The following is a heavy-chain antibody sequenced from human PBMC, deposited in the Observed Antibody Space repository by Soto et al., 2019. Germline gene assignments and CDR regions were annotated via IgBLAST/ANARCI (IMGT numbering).Heavy chain of an antibody. CDR2: IKSKTDGGTT. CDR3: TTGLGSRWTLAY. J-gene: IGHJ4*02. Sequence: EVQLVESGGGLVKPGGSLRLSCAASGVTFTNAWMNWVRQAPGNGLEWVGRIKSKTDGGTTDYAAPVKGRFNISRDDSRHTLYLQMNSVKTEDTAVYFCTTGLGSRWTLAYWGQGTLVTVSS. CDR1: GVTFTNAW. V-gene: IGHV3-15*07. D-gene: IGHD6-13*01.